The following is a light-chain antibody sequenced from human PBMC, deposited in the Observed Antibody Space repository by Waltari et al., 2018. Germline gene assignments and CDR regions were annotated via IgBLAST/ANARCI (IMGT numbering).Light chain of an antibody. CDR3: QLYVRLPAT. Sequence: EIVLTQSPGTLSLSPGERATLSCRASQSVGRSLAWYQQKPGQAPRLLIYGASNRAAGIPDRFSGSGSGTDFSLTISRLEPEDFVVYYCQLYVRLPATFGQGTKVEIK. CDR2: GAS. J-gene: IGKJ1*01. CDR1: QSVGRS. V-gene: IGKV3-20*01.